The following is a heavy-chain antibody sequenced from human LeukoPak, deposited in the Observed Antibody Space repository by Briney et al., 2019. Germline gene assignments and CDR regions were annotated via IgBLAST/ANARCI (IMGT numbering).Heavy chain of an antibody. Sequence: PGRSLRLSCAASGFTFSSHGMHWVRQAPGKGLEWVSVIHTDGTTYYADSVQGRFTVSRHNSRNTLYLQMDSLRADDTAVYYCARGYSGYDPFDYWGQGTLVTVSS. CDR1: GFTFSSHG. J-gene: IGHJ4*02. CDR2: IHTDGTT. D-gene: IGHD5-12*01. CDR3: ARGYSGYDPFDY. V-gene: IGHV3-53*01.